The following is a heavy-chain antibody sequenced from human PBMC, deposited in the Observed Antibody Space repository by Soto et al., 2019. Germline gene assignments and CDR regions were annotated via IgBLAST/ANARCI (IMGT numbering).Heavy chain of an antibody. J-gene: IGHJ4*02. CDR3: ATRSGAGGNFDY. D-gene: IGHD2-15*01. CDR1: GFTFSSYA. V-gene: IGHV3-23*01. CDR2: VSIGGST. Sequence: GGSLRLSCAASGFTFSSYAMGWVRQGPGKGLEWVAVVSIGGSTHYADSVRGRFTISRDNSKNTLSLQMNSLTAEDTAVYFCATRSGAGGNFDYWGQGALVTVSS.